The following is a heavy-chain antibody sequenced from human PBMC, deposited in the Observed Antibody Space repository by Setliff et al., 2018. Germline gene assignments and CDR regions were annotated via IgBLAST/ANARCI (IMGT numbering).Heavy chain of an antibody. V-gene: IGHV3-23*01. Sequence: GGSLRLSCAASGFTFTNYAMTWVRQAPGKGLQWVSAISGSGGSTYYADSVKGRFTISRDNSKNTLYLQMNSLRAEDTAVYYCARDGGEYWGQGTLVTVSS. CDR1: GFTFTNYA. D-gene: IGHD3-3*01. CDR2: ISGSGGST. CDR3: ARDGGEY. J-gene: IGHJ4*02.